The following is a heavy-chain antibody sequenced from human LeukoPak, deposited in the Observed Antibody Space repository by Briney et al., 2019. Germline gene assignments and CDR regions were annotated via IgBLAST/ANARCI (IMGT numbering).Heavy chain of an antibody. CDR3: ARDRGVAATSWFDP. CDR1: GFTYSNYW. CDR2: IKQDGSEK. Sequence: GSQRLSCVASGFTYSNYWMSWVRQAPGKGLEWVANIKQDGSEKYYVDSVKGRFTISRDNAKNSLFLEMNSLRAEDTAAYYCARDRGVAATSWFDPWGQGTLVTVSS. J-gene: IGHJ5*02. D-gene: IGHD1-26*01. V-gene: IGHV3-7*01.